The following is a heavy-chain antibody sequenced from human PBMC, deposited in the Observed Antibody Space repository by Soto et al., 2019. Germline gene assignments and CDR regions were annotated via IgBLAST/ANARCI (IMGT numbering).Heavy chain of an antibody. CDR3: ASSTNDYGDRH. CDR1: GYTFTSYD. Sequence: QVQLVQSGAEVKKPGASVKVSCKASGYTFTSYDINWVRQATGQGLEGMGWMNPNRGNTGYAQKFQGRVTMTRKTSISTAYMELSSLRSEDTAVYYCASSTNDYGDRHWGQGALVTISS. D-gene: IGHD4-17*01. J-gene: IGHJ4*02. CDR2: MNPNRGNT. V-gene: IGHV1-8*01.